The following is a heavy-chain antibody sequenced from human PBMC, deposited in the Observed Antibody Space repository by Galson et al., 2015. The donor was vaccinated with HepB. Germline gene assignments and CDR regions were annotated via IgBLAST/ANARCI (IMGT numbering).Heavy chain of an antibody. Sequence: SLRLSCAASGVTFSNYGFHWVRQAPGKGLEWVTVMSYDGRNKYYADSVKGRFTISRDNSKNMVYLQMNSLRAEDTALYYCAKDPYLYSALAGTMAGFDYWGQGTLVTVSS. V-gene: IGHV3-30*18. J-gene: IGHJ4*02. CDR3: AKDPYLYSALAGTMAGFDY. CDR2: MSYDGRNK. CDR1: GVTFSNYG. D-gene: IGHD6-19*01.